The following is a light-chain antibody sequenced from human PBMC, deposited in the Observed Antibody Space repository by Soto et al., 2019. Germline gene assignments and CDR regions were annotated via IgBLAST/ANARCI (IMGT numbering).Light chain of an antibody. CDR3: QQLWTYPLT. Sequence: EIVLTQSPGTLSLSPGERATLSCRASQSVSSSYLAWYQQKPGQAPRLLIYDASSRATGIPARFSGSGSGTDFTLTVTSLEPEDFATYYCQQLWTYPLTFGGGTKVEI. V-gene: IGKV3D-20*02. J-gene: IGKJ4*01. CDR1: QSVSSSY. CDR2: DAS.